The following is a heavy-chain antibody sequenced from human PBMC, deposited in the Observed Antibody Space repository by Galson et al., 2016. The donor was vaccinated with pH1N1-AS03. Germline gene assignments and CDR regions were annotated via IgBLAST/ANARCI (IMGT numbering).Heavy chain of an antibody. V-gene: IGHV3-21*01. CDR2: ISSRSSDI. D-gene: IGHD6-13*01. CDR3: ATNIEQRYTSKWYKFDH. Sequence: SLRLSCAASGSTFSSYSVNWVRQAPGKVLEWVSSISSRSSDIYYADSVKGRFTISRDNARRSLYLQMNSLRAEDTAVYYCATNIEQRYTSKWYKFDHWGPGTLVTVSS. J-gene: IGHJ4*02. CDR1: GSTFSSYS.